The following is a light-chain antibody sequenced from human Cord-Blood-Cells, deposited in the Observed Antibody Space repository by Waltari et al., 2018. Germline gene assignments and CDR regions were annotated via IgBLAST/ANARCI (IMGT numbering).Light chain of an antibody. V-gene: IGLV2-23*02. Sequence: QSALTQPASVSGSPGQSITISCTRTSSDVGSYNLVSWYHQHPGKAPNLMIYEVSKRPSGVSNRFSGSKSGNTASLTISGLQAEDESDYYCCSYAGSSNVVFGGGTKLTVL. J-gene: IGLJ2*01. CDR2: EVS. CDR1: SSDVGSYNL. CDR3: CSYAGSSNVV.